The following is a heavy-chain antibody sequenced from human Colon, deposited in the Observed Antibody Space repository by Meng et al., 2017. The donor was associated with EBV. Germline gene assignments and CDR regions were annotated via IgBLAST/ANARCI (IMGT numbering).Heavy chain of an antibody. CDR2: VYHTGST. V-gene: IGHV4-4*02. Sequence: QGRREEAGPGLVTPSGPLSPTCAVLGGSCSSSHWWTWVRQPPGKGLEWIGEVYHTGSTKYNPSLKSRLTISVDKSKNQFSLNLTSVTAADTAVYYCARVWQSLTAFFDSWGQGTLVTVSS. CDR1: GGSCSSSHW. D-gene: IGHD2-21*01. J-gene: IGHJ4*02. CDR3: ARVWQSLTAFFDS.